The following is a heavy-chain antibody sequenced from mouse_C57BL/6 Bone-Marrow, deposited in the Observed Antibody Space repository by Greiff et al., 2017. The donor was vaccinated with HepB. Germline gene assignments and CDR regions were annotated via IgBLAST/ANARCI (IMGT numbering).Heavy chain of an antibody. CDR2: ISNGGGST. V-gene: IGHV5-12*01. CDR3: ARHFHYYGSSWYFDV. J-gene: IGHJ1*03. D-gene: IGHD1-1*01. Sequence: EVKVVESGGGLVQPGGSLKLSCAASGFTFSDYYMYWVRQTPEKRLEWVAYISNGGGSTYYPDTVKGRFTISRDNAKNTLYLQMSRLKSEDTAMYYCARHFHYYGSSWYFDVWGTGTTVTVSS. CDR1: GFTFSDYY.